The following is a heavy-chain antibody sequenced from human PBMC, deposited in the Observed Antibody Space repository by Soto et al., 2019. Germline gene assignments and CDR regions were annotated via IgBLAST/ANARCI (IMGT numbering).Heavy chain of an antibody. D-gene: IGHD4-17*01. Sequence: PSETLSLTCTVSGGSISSGGYCWSWIRQHPGKGLEWIGYIYYSGSTYYNPSLKSRVTISVDTSKNQFSLKLSSVTAADTAVYYCARDYGGYPATLFDYWXQGTPVTVSS. V-gene: IGHV4-31*03. CDR1: GGSISSGGYC. J-gene: IGHJ4*02. CDR2: IYYSGST. CDR3: ARDYGGYPATLFDY.